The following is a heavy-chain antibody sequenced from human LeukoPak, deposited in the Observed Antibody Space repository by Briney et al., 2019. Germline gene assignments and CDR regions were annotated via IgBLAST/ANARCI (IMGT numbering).Heavy chain of an antibody. V-gene: IGHV4-59*11. Sequence: SETLSLTCIVSSGSINNHYWSWIRPPPGEGLEWIGYIYDSWNTNYNPSLKSRVTISIDTSKNQFSLTLTSVTAADTAVYYCARDQIGYGLDYWGQGTLVTVSS. D-gene: IGHD5-18*01. CDR2: IYDSWNT. J-gene: IGHJ4*02. CDR3: ARDQIGYGLDY. CDR1: SGSINNHY.